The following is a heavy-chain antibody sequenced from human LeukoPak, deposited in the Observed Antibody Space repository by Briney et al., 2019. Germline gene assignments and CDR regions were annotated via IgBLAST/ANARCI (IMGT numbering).Heavy chain of an antibody. J-gene: IGHJ6*02. CDR3: ARVGMDV. Sequence: ASVKVSCKASGYTFSTYAMHWVRQAPGQGLEWVGWINAANGDTKYSQKFQGRVTFTRDTPASTAYLELSSLKSEDTAVYYCARVGMDVWGQGTTVTVSS. V-gene: IGHV1-3*01. CDR2: INAANGDT. CDR1: GYTFSTYA.